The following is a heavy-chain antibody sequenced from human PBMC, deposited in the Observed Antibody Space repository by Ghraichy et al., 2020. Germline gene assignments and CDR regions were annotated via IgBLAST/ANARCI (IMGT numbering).Heavy chain of an antibody. Sequence: GGSLRLSCAASGFTFRSYGMHWVRQAPGKGLEWVALISYDGSNKYYADSVKGRFTISRDNSKNTLYLQMNSLRAEDTAVYYCAKDFGSSRITIFGVVISAFDIWGQGAMVTVSS. CDR2: ISYDGSNK. D-gene: IGHD3-3*01. CDR1: GFTFRSYG. V-gene: IGHV3-30*18. CDR3: AKDFGSSRITIFGVVISAFDI. J-gene: IGHJ3*02.